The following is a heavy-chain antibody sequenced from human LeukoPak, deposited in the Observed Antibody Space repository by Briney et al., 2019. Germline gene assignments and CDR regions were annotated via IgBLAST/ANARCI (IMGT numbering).Heavy chain of an antibody. CDR1: GFTFSSYA. J-gene: IGHJ4*02. Sequence: GGSLRLSCAASGFTFSSYAMSWVRQAPGKGLEWVSAISGSGGSTYYADSVKGRFTISRDNSKNTLYLQMNSLRAEDTAVYYCASTGIDSSGYYSLVDYWGQGTLVTVSS. CDR3: ASTGIDSSGYYSLVDY. CDR2: ISGSGGST. V-gene: IGHV3-23*01. D-gene: IGHD3-22*01.